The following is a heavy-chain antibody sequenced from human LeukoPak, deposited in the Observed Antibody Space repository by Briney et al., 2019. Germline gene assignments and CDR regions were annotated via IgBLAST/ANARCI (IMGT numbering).Heavy chain of an antibody. CDR1: GFTFSSYA. Sequence: PGGSLRLSCAASGFTFSSYAMSWVRQAPGKGLEWVSAISGSGGSTYYADSVKGRLTISRDNSKNTLYLQMNSLRAEDTAVYYCAKKGATMVRGVIIPAYDYWGQGTLVTVSS. CDR3: AKKGATMVRGVIIPAYDY. CDR2: ISGSGGST. J-gene: IGHJ4*02. V-gene: IGHV3-23*01. D-gene: IGHD3-10*01.